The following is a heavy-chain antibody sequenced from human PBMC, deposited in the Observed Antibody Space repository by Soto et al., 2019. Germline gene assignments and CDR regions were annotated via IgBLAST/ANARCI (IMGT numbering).Heavy chain of an antibody. CDR1: GYTFSGYS. Sequence: ASVKVSCKASGYTFSGYSITWVRQAPGQGLEWMGRISGYNGNTNYARTLRGRLTLTTDTSTSTAYMGLRSLTSDDTAVYYCARDVFCGGAPACPDMDVWGQGTTVTVS. J-gene: IGHJ6*02. V-gene: IGHV1-18*04. CDR2: ISGYNGNT. CDR3: ARDVFCGGAPACPDMDV. D-gene: IGHD2-21*01.